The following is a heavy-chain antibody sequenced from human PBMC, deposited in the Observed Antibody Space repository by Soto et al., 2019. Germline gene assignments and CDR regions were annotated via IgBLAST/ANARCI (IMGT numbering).Heavy chain of an antibody. V-gene: IGHV4-31*03. J-gene: IGHJ5*02. CDR2: IYYSGST. D-gene: IGHD3-22*01. Sequence: TLSLTCPVSCGSISSGGYYWSWIRQHPGKGVEWIGYIYYSGSTYYNPSLKSRVTISVDTCKNQFSLKLRSVTAADTAVYYCARVSEASSGYYLVNWFDPWGQGTLVTVAS. CDR3: ARVSEASSGYYLVNWFDP. CDR1: CGSISSGGYY.